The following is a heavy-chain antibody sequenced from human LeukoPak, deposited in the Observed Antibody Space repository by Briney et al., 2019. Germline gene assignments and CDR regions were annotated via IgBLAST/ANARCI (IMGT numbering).Heavy chain of an antibody. CDR1: GGTFSSYA. V-gene: IGHV1-69*04. J-gene: IGHJ4*02. CDR2: IIPILGIA. Sequence: ASVKVSCKASGGTFSSYAISWVRQAPGQGLEWMGRIIPILGIANYAQKFQGRVTMTTDTSTSTAYMELRSLRSDDTAVYYCARGDDYVWGSYRNKYYFDYWGQGPLVTVSS. D-gene: IGHD3-16*02. CDR3: ARGDDYVWGSYRNKYYFDY.